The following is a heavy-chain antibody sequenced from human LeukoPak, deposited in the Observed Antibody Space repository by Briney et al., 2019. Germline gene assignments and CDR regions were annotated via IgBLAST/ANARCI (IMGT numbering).Heavy chain of an antibody. CDR1: GGSFSGYY. Sequence: SETLSLTCAVYGGSFSGYYWSWIRQPPGKGLEWIGEINHSGSTNYNPSLKSRVTISVDTSKNQFSLKLSSVTAADTAVYYCARQGILWFGELLDHYYYMDVWGKGTTVTISS. CDR3: ARQGILWFGELLDHYYYMDV. V-gene: IGHV4-34*01. J-gene: IGHJ6*03. D-gene: IGHD3-10*01. CDR2: INHSGST.